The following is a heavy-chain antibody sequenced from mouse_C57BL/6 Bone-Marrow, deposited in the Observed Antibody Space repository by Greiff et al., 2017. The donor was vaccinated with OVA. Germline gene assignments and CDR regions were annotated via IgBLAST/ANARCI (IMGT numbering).Heavy chain of an antibody. CDR3: ARGRRRFAY. Sequence: VQLQQSGPELVKPGASVKISCKASGYTFTDYYMNWVKQSHGKSLEWIGDINPNNGGTSYNQKFKGKATLTVDKSSSTAYMELRSLTSEDSAVYYCARGRRRFAYWGQGTLVTVSA. D-gene: IGHD2-12*01. J-gene: IGHJ3*01. CDR2: INPNNGGT. CDR1: GYTFTDYY. V-gene: IGHV1-26*01.